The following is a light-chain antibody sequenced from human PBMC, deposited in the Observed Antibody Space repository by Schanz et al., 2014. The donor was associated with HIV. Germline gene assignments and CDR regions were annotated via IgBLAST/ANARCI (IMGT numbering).Light chain of an antibody. Sequence: QSVLTQPPSVSAAPGQKVTISCSGSNSNIGNNYVSWYQQFPGTAPKLLIYDNNKRPSGIPGRFSGSKSGTSATLDITGLQTGDEADYYCGTWHSNLIGWLFGGGTQLTVL. CDR3: GTWHSNLIGWL. CDR2: DNN. J-gene: IGLJ3*02. CDR1: NSNIGNNY. V-gene: IGLV1-51*01.